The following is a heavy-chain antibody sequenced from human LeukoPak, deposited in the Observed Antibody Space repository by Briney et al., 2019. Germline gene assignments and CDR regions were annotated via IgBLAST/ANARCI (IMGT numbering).Heavy chain of an antibody. V-gene: IGHV3-48*01. CDR3: VKDAVYSVIVVAAFDY. CDR2: ISTSSSTM. D-gene: IGHD3-22*01. J-gene: IGHJ4*02. Sequence: GGSLRLSCAASGFTFSSYAMHWVRQAPGKGLEWVSYISTSSSTMYYADSVKGRFTISGDNSKNTLYLQMSSLRAEDTAVYYCVKDAVYSVIVVAAFDYWGQGTLVTVSS. CDR1: GFTFSSYA.